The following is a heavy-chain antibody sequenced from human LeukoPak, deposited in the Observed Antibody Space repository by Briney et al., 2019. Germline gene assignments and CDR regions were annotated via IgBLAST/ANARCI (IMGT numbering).Heavy chain of an antibody. Sequence: SETPSLTCAVYGGSFSGYYWSWIRQPPGKGLEWIGEINHSGSTNYNPSLKSRVTISVDTSKNQFSLKLSSVTAADTAVYYCARQWFGESYTYYFDYWGQGTLVTVSS. CDR1: GGSFSGYY. J-gene: IGHJ4*02. V-gene: IGHV4-34*01. CDR3: ARQWFGESYTYYFDY. CDR2: INHSGST. D-gene: IGHD3-10*01.